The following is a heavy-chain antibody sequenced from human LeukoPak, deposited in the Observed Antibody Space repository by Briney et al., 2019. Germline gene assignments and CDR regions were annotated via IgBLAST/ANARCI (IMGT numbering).Heavy chain of an antibody. V-gene: IGHV3-48*04. CDR3: ARGHYGLDV. Sequence: GGSLRLSCAASGFTFSSYAMSWVRQAPGKGLEWVSYIAPSGGAIYYADSVKGRFSISRDNAKNSLYLQMNSLRAEDTAVYFCARGHYGLDVWGQGTTITVSS. CDR2: IAPSGGAI. CDR1: GFTFSSYA. J-gene: IGHJ6*02.